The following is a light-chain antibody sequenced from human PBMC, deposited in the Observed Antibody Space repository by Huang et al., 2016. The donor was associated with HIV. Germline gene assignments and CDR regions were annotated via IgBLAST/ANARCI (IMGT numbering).Light chain of an antibody. CDR1: QSVSSSY. CDR2: GAS. CDR3: HQYGSTPWT. V-gene: IGKV3-20*01. J-gene: IGKJ1*01. Sequence: EIVLTQSPGTLSLSPGERATLSCRDSQSVSSSYLAWYQQRPGQAPRLLIYGASSGATGIPDRFSGGGSGTDFTLTISRLEPEDFAVYFCHQYGSTPWTFGQGTKVEIK.